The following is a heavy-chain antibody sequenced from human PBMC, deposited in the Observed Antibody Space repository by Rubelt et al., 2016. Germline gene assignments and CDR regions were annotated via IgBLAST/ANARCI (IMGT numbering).Heavy chain of an antibody. Sequence: GFTFSSYAMHWVRHAPGKGLAWVAVISYVGSNKYYADSVKGRFTISRDNSKNTLYLQMNSLTADDTAVYYCARDGVDYWGQGTLVTVSS. V-gene: IGHV3-30*04. CDR1: GFTFSSYA. D-gene: IGHD3-16*01. CDR3: ARDGVDY. J-gene: IGHJ4*02. CDR2: ISYVGSNK.